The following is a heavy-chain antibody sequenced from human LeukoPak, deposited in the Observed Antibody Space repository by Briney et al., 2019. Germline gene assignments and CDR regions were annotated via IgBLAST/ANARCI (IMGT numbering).Heavy chain of an antibody. Sequence: RGGSLRLSCAASGFSVSSNYMSWVRQAPGKGLEWVSVISSGGSTYYADSVKGRFTISRDNSKNTLYLQMKSLRAEDTAVYYCARTDETAPAEDFQHWGQGTLVTVSS. D-gene: IGHD2-21*02. V-gene: IGHV3-53*01. J-gene: IGHJ1*01. CDR3: ARTDETAPAEDFQH. CDR2: ISSGGST. CDR1: GFSVSSNY.